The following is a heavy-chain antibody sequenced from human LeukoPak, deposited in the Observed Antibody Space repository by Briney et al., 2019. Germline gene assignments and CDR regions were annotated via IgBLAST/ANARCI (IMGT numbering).Heavy chain of an antibody. CDR2: INHSGST. CDR3: ARVSDSSGYYLFDY. J-gene: IGHJ4*02. Sequence: SETLSLTCAVYGGSFSGYYWSWIRQPPGKGLEWIGEINHSGSTNYNPSLKSRVTISVDTSRNQFSLKLSSVTAADTAVYYCARVSDSSGYYLFDYWGQGTLVTVSS. V-gene: IGHV4-34*01. CDR1: GGSFSGYY. D-gene: IGHD3-22*01.